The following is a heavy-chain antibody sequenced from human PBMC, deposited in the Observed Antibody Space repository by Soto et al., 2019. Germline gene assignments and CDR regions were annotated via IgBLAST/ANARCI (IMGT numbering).Heavy chain of an antibody. J-gene: IGHJ5*02. CDR3: ARDIVVVTVINPYNWFDT. D-gene: IGHD2-2*01. CDR1: GFTFSSYW. Sequence: GGSLRLSCAASGFTFSSYWMSWVRQAPGKGLEWVANIKQDGSEKYYVDSVKGRFTISRDNAKNSLYLQMNSLRAEDTAVYYCARDIVVVTVINPYNWFDTWGQGTLVTVSS. V-gene: IGHV3-7*01. CDR2: IKQDGSEK.